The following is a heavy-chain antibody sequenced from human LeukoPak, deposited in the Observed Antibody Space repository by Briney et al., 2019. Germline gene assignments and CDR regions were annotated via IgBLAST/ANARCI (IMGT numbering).Heavy chain of an antibody. CDR3: ARARRRFDP. V-gene: IGHV4-34*01. J-gene: IGHJ5*02. CDR1: GGSFSGYY. Sequence: SETRSLTCAVYGGSFSGYYWSWIRQPPGKGLEWIGEINHSGSTNYNPSLKSRVTISVDTSKNQFSLKLSSVTAADTAVYYCARARRRFDPWGQGTLVTVSS. CDR2: INHSGST.